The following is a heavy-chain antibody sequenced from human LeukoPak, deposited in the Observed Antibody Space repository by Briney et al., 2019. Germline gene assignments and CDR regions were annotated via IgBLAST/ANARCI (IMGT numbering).Heavy chain of an antibody. CDR1: GGTFSSYA. CDR3: ARDRANCSSTSCYVRWVGWFDP. CDR2: IIPIFGTA. D-gene: IGHD2-2*01. Sequence: SVKVACKASGGTFSSYAISWVRQAPGQGLEWMGGIIPIFGTANYAQKFQGRVTITADESTSTAYMELSSLRSEDTAVYYCARDRANCSSTSCYVRWVGWFDPWGQGTLVTVSS. V-gene: IGHV1-69*13. J-gene: IGHJ5*02.